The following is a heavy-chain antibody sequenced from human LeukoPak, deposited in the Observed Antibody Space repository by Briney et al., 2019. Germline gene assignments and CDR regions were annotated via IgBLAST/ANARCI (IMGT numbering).Heavy chain of an antibody. J-gene: IGHJ4*02. CDR3: ASSHHVSTGRIHSFDY. V-gene: IGHV1-69*01. CDR2: IIPIFGTA. CDR1: GGTFSSYA. Sequence: SVKVSRTASGGTFSSYAISWVRQAPGQGLEWMGGIIPIFGTANYAQKFQGRVTITADESTSTAYMELSSLRSEDTAVYYCASSHHVSTGRIHSFDYWGQGTLVTVSS. D-gene: IGHD5/OR15-5a*01.